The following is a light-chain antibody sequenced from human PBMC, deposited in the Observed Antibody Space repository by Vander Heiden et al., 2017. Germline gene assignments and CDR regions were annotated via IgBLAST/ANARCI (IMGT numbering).Light chain of an antibody. CDR3: CSYAGSRKV. Sequence: PGQSITISCTGTSSDVGSYNLVSWYQQHPGKAPKLMIYEVSKRPSGVSNRFSGSKSGNTASLTISGLQAEDEADYYCCSYAGSRKVFGTGTKVTVL. CDR2: EVS. CDR1: SSDVGSYNL. V-gene: IGLV2-23*02. J-gene: IGLJ1*01.